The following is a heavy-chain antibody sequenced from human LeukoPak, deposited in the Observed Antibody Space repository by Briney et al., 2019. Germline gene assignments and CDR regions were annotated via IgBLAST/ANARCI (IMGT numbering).Heavy chain of an antibody. J-gene: IGHJ4*02. CDR1: GFTFSSYW. V-gene: IGHV3-74*01. CDR2: INTDGSST. Sequence: GGSLRLSCAASGFTFSSYWMHWVRQAPGKGLVWVSRINTDGSSTVYADSVKGRFTISRDNAKNTLYLQMDSLRAEDTAVYYCARGEKWDLRPLVGWGQGTLVTVSS. D-gene: IGHD1-26*01. CDR3: ARGEKWDLRPLVG.